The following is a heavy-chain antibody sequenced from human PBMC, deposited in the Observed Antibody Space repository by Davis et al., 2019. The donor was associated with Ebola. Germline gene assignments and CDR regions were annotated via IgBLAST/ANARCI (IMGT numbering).Heavy chain of an antibody. V-gene: IGHV2-5*01. Sequence: TLSLTCTVSNGAISSGDYYWTWIRQPPGKALEWLALIYWNDDKRYSPSLKSRLTVTRDTSRNQVVLTMTNVGPADTATYYCAHRYSDWYKWYFDYWGQGTVVTVSS. CDR3: AHRYSDWYKWYFDY. CDR2: IYWNDDK. CDR1: NGAISSGDYY. D-gene: IGHD1-1*01. J-gene: IGHJ4*02.